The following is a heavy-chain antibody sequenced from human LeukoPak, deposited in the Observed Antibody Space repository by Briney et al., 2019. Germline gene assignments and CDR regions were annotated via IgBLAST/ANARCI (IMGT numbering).Heavy chain of an antibody. D-gene: IGHD3-9*01. CDR3: ARTTGRGVDDAFDI. V-gene: IGHV4-59*08. J-gene: IGHJ3*02. Sequence: PSETLSLTCTVSGGSISSYYWTWIRQPPGKGLEWIGYVFYTGSTNYNPSLKSRVTISVDTSKNQFSLRLSSMTAADTAVYYRARTTGRGVDDAFDIWGQGTMVTVSS. CDR1: GGSISSYY. CDR2: VFYTGST.